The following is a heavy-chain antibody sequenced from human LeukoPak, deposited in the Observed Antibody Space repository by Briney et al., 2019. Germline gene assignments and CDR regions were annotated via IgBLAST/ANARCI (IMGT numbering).Heavy chain of an antibody. D-gene: IGHD6-19*01. Sequence: PGGSLRLSCAASGFTFSSYSMNWVRQAPGKGLEWVSSISSSSSYIYYADSVKGRFTISRDNAKNSLYLQMNSLRAEDTAVYYCARDSAFAVAGTGADYWGQGTLVTVSS. CDR3: ARDSAFAVAGTGADY. CDR1: GFTFSSYS. J-gene: IGHJ4*02. V-gene: IGHV3-21*01. CDR2: ISSSSSYI.